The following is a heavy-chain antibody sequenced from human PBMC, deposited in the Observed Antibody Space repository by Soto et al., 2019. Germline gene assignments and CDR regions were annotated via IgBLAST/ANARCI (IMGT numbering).Heavy chain of an antibody. CDR1: GFNFYNYG. Sequence: QVQLVESGGGEVQPGRSLRLSCAASGFNFYNYGMHWVRQAPGKGLELVAVMSHDGSNIYYADSVRGRFTISRDNSKNTLYLQMSSLRADDTAVYYCAKEGSYCSSASCSAYNWFDPWGQGTLVTVSS. V-gene: IGHV3-30*18. D-gene: IGHD2-2*01. CDR3: AKEGSYCSSASCSAYNWFDP. CDR2: MSHDGSNI. J-gene: IGHJ5*02.